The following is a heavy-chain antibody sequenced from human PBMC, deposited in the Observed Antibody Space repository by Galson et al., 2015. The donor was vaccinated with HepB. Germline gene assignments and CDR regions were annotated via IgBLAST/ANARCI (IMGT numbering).Heavy chain of an antibody. CDR2: ISYDGSNK. Sequence: SLRLSCAASGFTFSSYAMHWVRQAPGKGLEWVAVISYDGSNKYYADSVKGRFTISRDNSKNTLYLQMNSLRAEDTAVYYCARSQGSLPDYWGQGTLVTVSS. V-gene: IGHV3-30-3*01. J-gene: IGHJ4*02. CDR1: GFTFSSYA. CDR3: ARSQGSLPDY.